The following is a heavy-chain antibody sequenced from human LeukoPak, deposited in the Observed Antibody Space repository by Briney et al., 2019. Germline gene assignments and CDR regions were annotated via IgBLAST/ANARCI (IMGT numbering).Heavy chain of an antibody. CDR2: IKSKTDGGTT. Sequence: GGSLRLSCAASGFTFSNALMSWVRQAPGKGLEWVGRIKSKTDGGTTDYAAPVKGRFTISRDDSKNTLYRKMNSLKTEDPAVYYCTTGRYDYVWGSYRYTILVDYWGQGTLVTVSS. D-gene: IGHD3-16*02. V-gene: IGHV3-15*01. CDR1: GFTFSNAL. CDR3: TTGRYDYVWGSYRYTILVDY. J-gene: IGHJ4*02.